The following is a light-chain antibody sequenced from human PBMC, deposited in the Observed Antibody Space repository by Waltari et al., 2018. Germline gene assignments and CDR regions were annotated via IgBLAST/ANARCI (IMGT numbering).Light chain of an antibody. CDR1: QGISSY. CDR3: QQYYSYPLT. V-gene: IGKV1-8*01. J-gene: IGKJ4*01. Sequence: AIRITQSPSSLSASTGDRVTITCRASQGISSYLAWYQQKPGKAPKLLIYAASTLQSGVPSRFSGRGSGTDCTLTISCLQSEDFATYYGQQYYSYPLTFGGGTKVEIK. CDR2: AAS.